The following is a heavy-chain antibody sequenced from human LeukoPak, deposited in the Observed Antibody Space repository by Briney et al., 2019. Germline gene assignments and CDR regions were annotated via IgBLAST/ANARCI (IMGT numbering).Heavy chain of an antibody. CDR1: GFIFSNYW. CDR3: ARDPDGGNTLDY. CDR2: IVQGGSVK. V-gene: IGHV3-7*01. J-gene: IGHJ4*02. D-gene: IGHD4-23*01. Sequence: GGSLRLSCAASGFIFSNYWMTWVRQAPGKGLEWVASIVQGGSVKYYVDSVRGRFTISRDDAKNSLYLQMNSLGAEDTAVYYCARDPDGGNTLDYWGQGTLVTVSS.